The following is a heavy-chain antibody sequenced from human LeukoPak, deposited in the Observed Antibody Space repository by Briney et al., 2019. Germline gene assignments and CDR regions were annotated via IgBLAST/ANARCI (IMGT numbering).Heavy chain of an antibody. CDR1: GFTFNSFA. Sequence: GRSLRLSCAASGFTFNSFAMHWVRQAQGKGLEWVAVISYDGSTKYYADSVKGRFTISRDNSKNTLYLQMNSLRAEDTAVYYCARGKGAYDSSVYEFDYWGQGTLVTVSS. J-gene: IGHJ4*02. D-gene: IGHD3-22*01. CDR3: ARGKGAYDSSVYEFDY. V-gene: IGHV3-30-3*01. CDR2: ISYDGSTK.